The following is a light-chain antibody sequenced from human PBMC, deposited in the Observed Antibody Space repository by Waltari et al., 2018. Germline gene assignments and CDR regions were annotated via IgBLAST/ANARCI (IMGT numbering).Light chain of an antibody. V-gene: IGLV2-23*02. Sequence: QSALTQPASVSVSAGQSITISCTGTSSDVGASTLIPWYPQYPGKAPTLMIYEVYKRPSGVSDRFSGSKSDNTASLTISGLQAEDEADYYCCSYAGRSTLVFGGGTKLTVL. CDR3: CSYAGRSTLV. CDR2: EVY. J-gene: IGLJ2*01. CDR1: SSDVGASTL.